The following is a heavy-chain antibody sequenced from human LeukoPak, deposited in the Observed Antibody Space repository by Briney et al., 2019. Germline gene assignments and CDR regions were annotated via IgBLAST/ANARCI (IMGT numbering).Heavy chain of an antibody. CDR3: ARDGCSSTSCYRSSYYYYGMDV. Sequence: GGSLRLSCAASGFTFSSDSMNWVRQAPGKGLEWVSSISSSSSYIYYADSVKGRFTISRDNAKNSLYLHMNSLRAEDTAVYYCARDGCSSTSCYRSSYYYYGMDVWGQGTTVTVSS. V-gene: IGHV3-21*01. D-gene: IGHD2-2*01. CDR1: GFTFSSDS. CDR2: ISSSSSYI. J-gene: IGHJ6*02.